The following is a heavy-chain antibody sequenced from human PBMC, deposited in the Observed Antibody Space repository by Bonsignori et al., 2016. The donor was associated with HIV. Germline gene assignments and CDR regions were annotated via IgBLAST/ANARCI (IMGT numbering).Heavy chain of an antibody. CDR2: ISSSGSTI. V-gene: IGHV3-48*03. D-gene: IGHD4-17*01. CDR3: ARTREYGGIDY. Sequence: WIRQPPGKGLEWVSYISSSGSTIYYADSVKGRFTISRDNAKNSLYLQMNSLRAEDTAVYYCARTREYGGIDYWGQGTLVTVSS. J-gene: IGHJ4*02.